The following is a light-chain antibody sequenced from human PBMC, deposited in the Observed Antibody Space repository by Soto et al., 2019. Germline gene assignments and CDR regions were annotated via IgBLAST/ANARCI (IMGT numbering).Light chain of an antibody. CDR1: SSNIGAGYD. CDR3: QSYDRRLHVV. CDR2: GNS. Sequence: QAVVTQPPSVSGAPGQRVTISCTGSSSNIGAGYDVHWYQQLPGTAPKLLIYGNSNRPSGVPDRFSGSKSGTSASLAITGLHADHEAAYYCQSYDRRLHVVFGAGTKLTVL. V-gene: IGLV1-40*01. J-gene: IGLJ2*01.